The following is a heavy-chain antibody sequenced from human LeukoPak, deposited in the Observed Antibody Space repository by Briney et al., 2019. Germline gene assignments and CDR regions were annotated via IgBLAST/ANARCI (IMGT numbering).Heavy chain of an antibody. J-gene: IGHJ6*02. V-gene: IGHV3-7*05. CDR3: ARVGGWPYYYHGMDV. CDR2: IKQDGSEK. D-gene: IGHD6-19*01. CDR1: GFTFSSYW. Sequence: GGSLRLSCAASGFTFSSYWMSWVRQAPGKGLEWVANIKQDGSEKYYVDSVKGRFTISRDNAKNSLYLQMNSLRAEDTAVYYCARVGGWPYYYHGMDVWGQGTTVTVSS.